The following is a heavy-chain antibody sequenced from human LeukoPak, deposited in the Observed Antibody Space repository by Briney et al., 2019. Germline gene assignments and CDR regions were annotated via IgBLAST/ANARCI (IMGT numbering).Heavy chain of an antibody. V-gene: IGHV3-30*04. J-gene: IGHJ4*02. CDR2: ISYDGSNK. CDR3: AREVRETFNY. CDR1: GVTFSSYA. Sequence: AEPLPLPCAVSGVTFSSYAMHWIRQAPGKGLEWVAVISYDGSNKYYADSVKGRFTISRDNSKDTLYLQMNSLRAEDTAVYYCAREVRETFNYWGQGTLVTVSS. D-gene: IGHD1-1*01.